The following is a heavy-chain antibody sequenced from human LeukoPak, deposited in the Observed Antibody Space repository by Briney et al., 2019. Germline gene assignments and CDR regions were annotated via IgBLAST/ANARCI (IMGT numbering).Heavy chain of an antibody. V-gene: IGHV3-20*04. Sequence: GGSLRLSCAASGFTFDDYGMSWVRQAPGKGLEWVSGINWNGGSTGYADSVKGRFTISRDNAKNYLYLQMNSLRAEDTALYYCARARAYYYYYYMDVWGKGTTVTVSS. CDR3: ARARAYYYYYYMDV. CDR1: GFTFDDYG. D-gene: IGHD3-10*01. CDR2: INWNGGST. J-gene: IGHJ6*03.